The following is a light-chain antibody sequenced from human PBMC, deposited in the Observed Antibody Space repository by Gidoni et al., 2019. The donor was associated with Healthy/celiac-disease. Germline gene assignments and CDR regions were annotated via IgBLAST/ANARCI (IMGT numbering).Light chain of an antibody. CDR1: QSVSSY. Sequence: EIVLPQSQATLSLSPGERATLSCRASQSVSSYLAWYQQKPGQAPRLLIYDASNRATGIPARFSGSGSGTDFTLTISSLEPEDFAVYYCQQRSNWPRTFGQGTKLEIK. J-gene: IGKJ2*01. V-gene: IGKV3-11*01. CDR3: QQRSNWPRT. CDR2: DAS.